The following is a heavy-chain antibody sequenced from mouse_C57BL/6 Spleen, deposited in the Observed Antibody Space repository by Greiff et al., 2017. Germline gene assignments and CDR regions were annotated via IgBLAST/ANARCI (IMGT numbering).Heavy chain of an antibody. CDR2: IYPGDGDT. CDR3: ARDKGYSGPYYFDY. V-gene: IGHV1-82*01. Sequence: QVQLQQSGPELVKPGASVKISCKASGYAFSSSWMNWVKQRPGKGLEWIGRIYPGDGDTNYNGKFKGKATLTADKSSSTAYMPLSSLTSEDSAVYFCARDKGYSGPYYFDYWGQGTTLTVSS. J-gene: IGHJ2*01. D-gene: IGHD1-2*01. CDR1: GYAFSSSW.